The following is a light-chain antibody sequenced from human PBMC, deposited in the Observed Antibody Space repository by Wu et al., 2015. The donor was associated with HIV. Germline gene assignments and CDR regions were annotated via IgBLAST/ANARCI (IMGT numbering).Light chain of an antibody. CDR1: QSISNS. Sequence: DIQMTQSPSTLSASVGDRVTITCRASQSISNSLAWFQKKPGKAPKLLIYKSSYLESGVPSRFSGSGSGTDFTLTISSLQPEDVATYYCQKYNTAPWTFGQGTKVEMK. J-gene: IGKJ1*01. V-gene: IGKV1-5*03. CDR2: KSS. CDR3: QKYNTAPWT.